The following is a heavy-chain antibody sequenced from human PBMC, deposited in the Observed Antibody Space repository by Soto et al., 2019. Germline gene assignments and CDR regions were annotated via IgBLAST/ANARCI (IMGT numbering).Heavy chain of an antibody. D-gene: IGHD3-10*01. V-gene: IGHV4-59*01. J-gene: IGHJ4*02. CDR2: IHYSGST. CDR3: ARDVTMSVIRGVATDS. Sequence: QVQLQESGPGLVKPSETLSLTCTVSGDSISSNYWSWIRQPPGKGLEWIGYIHYSGSTNYNPSLKSRVTISLNTSKNQFALKLSSVTAADTAMYYCARDVTMSVIRGVATDSWGQGTLVTVSS. CDR1: GDSISSNY.